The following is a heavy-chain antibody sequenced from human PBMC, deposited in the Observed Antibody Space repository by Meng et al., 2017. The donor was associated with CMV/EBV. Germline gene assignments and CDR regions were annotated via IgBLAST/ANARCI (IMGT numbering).Heavy chain of an antibody. V-gene: IGHV4-30-4*08. CDR1: GGSISSGAYY. CDR2: IYYSGST. D-gene: IGHD1-14*01. J-gene: IGHJ4*02. CDR3: ARVTSRVAGAFDY. Sequence: VAGQGLGKTSQIMSLTCAVSGGSISSGAYYWSWSRQPPGKGLEWIGYIYYSGSTYYNPSLKSRVTISVDTSKNQFSLKLSSVTAADTAVYYCARVTSRVAGAFDYWGQGTLVTVSS.